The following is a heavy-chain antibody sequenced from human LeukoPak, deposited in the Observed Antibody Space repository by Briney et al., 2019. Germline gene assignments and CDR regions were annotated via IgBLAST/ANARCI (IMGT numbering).Heavy chain of an antibody. CDR1: GGTFSSYA. CDR3: ARDPSSGSYPTPYYFDY. Sequence: SVKVSYKASGGTFSSYAISWVRQAPGQGLEWLGGIIPIFGTANYAQKFQGRVTITADESTSTAYMELSSLRSEDTAVYYCARDPSSGSYPTPYYFDYWGQGTLVTVSS. D-gene: IGHD1-26*01. J-gene: IGHJ4*02. CDR2: IIPIFGTA. V-gene: IGHV1-69*13.